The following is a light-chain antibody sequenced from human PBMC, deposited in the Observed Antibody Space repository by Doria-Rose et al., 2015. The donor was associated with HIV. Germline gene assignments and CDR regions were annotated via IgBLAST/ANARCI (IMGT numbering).Light chain of an antibody. CDR2: EVS. Sequence: EIGMTQSPLSLSVTPGQPASISCNSSQSLLHSDGKTYLYWYLQKPGQSPRLLIYEVSNRFSRVPDRFNGSGSGTDFTLKISRVEAEDVGIYYCMQSIRSITFGQGTRLEIK. J-gene: IGKJ5*01. V-gene: IGKV2D-29*02. CDR1: QSLLHSDGKTY. CDR3: MQSIRSIT.